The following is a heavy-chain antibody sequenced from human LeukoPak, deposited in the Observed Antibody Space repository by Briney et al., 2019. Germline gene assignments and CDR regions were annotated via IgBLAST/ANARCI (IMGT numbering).Heavy chain of an antibody. Sequence: PSETLSLTCTVSGGSISSGDYYWSWIRQPPGKGLEWIGYIYYSGSTYYNPSLKSRVTISVDTSKNQFSLKLSSVTAADTAVYYCAREGGMITFGGVIVPWFDPWGQGALVTVSS. V-gene: IGHV4-30-4*01. CDR3: AREGGMITFGGVIVPWFDP. J-gene: IGHJ5*02. CDR2: IYYSGST. D-gene: IGHD3-16*02. CDR1: GGSISSGDYY.